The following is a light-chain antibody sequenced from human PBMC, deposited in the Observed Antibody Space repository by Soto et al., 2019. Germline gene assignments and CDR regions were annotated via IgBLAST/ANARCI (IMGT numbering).Light chain of an antibody. CDR3: KQANSFPLN. V-gene: IGKV1-12*01. Sequence: IQMTTSHSSLSAAVGYIVTITGRASQGISNYLAWYTTKTGKVPKLLIHATSGLQSGVPSRFSGSGSGTDFTLTIRNLQSEECATYYCKQANSFPLNVGGGTTVDIK. J-gene: IGKJ4*01. CDR2: ATS. CDR1: QGISNY.